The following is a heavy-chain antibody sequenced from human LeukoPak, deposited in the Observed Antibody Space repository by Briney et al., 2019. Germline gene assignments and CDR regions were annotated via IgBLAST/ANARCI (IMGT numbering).Heavy chain of an antibody. V-gene: IGHV4-59*01. CDR3: TRGAGWLIDY. CDR2: FHNSGTS. CDR1: DDSISDYY. J-gene: IGHJ4*02. D-gene: IGHD3-16*01. Sequence: SETLSLTCTVSDDSISDYYRGWIRQPPGKGLEWIGYFHNSGTSTYNPSLKGRVTISADTSKNQFSLKLNSLTTADTAVYYCTRGAGWLIDYWGQGILVTVSS.